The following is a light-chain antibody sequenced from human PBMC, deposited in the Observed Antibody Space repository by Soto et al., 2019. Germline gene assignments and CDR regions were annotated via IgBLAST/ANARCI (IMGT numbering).Light chain of an antibody. CDR2: AAS. Sequence: ETVMTQSPATLSVSPGEKATLSSRASQSVGTNVAWYQQKPGQAPRLLIHAASTRATGIPTRFSGSGSGTEFTLTINRLQSEDFAVYYCQQYNDWPALTFGGGTKVEMK. V-gene: IGKV3-15*01. J-gene: IGKJ4*01. CDR3: QQYNDWPALT. CDR1: QSVGTN.